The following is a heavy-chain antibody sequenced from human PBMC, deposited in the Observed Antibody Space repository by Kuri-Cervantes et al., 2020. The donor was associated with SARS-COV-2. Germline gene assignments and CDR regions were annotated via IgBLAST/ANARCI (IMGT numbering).Heavy chain of an antibody. Sequence: GESLKISCAASGFTLSAFAMHWVRQAPGKGLEWVAIISYAERTEYNRDSVKGRFTISRDNSKNTLYLQMNSLRAEDTAVYYCARDLVVSSGWDYYMDVWGKGTTVTVSS. CDR1: GFTLSAFA. J-gene: IGHJ6*03. CDR3: ARDLVVSSGWDYYMDV. V-gene: IGHV3-30*04. CDR2: ISYAERTE. D-gene: IGHD6-19*01.